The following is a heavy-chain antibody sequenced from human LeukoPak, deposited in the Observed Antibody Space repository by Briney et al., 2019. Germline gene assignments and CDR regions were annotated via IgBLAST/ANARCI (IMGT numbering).Heavy chain of an antibody. V-gene: IGHV1-18*01. CDR2: ISVYSGTT. CDR3: ARDKALAGEFDH. J-gene: IGHJ4*02. Sequence: GASVKVSCKASGYTFTNYGISWVRQAPGQGLEWMGWISVYSGTTNYAQSLQGRVTMTTDTSTSTAYMELRSLRSDDTAVFYCARDKALAGEFDHWGQGTLVTVSS. CDR1: GYTFTNYG. D-gene: IGHD6-19*01.